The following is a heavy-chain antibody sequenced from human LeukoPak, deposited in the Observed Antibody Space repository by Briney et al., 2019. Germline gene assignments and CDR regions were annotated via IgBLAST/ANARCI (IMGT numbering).Heavy chain of an antibody. CDR2: ISSSGSTI. CDR3: ARNSFGSVAGFDY. D-gene: IGHD6-19*01. Sequence: GGSLRLSCAASGFTFNSYEMNWVRQAPGKGLEWVSYISSSGSTIYYADSVKGRFTISRDNAKNSLYLQMNSLRAEDTAVYYCARNSFGSVAGFDYWGQGTLVTVSS. V-gene: IGHV3-48*03. J-gene: IGHJ4*02. CDR1: GFTFNSYE.